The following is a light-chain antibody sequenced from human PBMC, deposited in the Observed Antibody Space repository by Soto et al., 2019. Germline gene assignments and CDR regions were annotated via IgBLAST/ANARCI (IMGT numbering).Light chain of an antibody. J-gene: IGLJ3*02. CDR3: TSYTSSSTGV. Sequence: QSVLTQPASVSGSPGQSITISCTAISSDVGGYNYVSWYQQHPGKAPKLMIYEVSNRPSGVSNRFSGSKSGNTASLTISGLQAEDEADYYCTSYTSSSTGVFGGGTKLTVL. CDR1: SSDVGGYNY. V-gene: IGLV2-14*01. CDR2: EVS.